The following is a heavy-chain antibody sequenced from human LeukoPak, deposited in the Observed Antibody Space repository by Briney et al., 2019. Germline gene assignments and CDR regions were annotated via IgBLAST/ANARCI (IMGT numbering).Heavy chain of an antibody. CDR3: ARAPRGFCSGGSCFDF. J-gene: IGHJ4*02. CDR1: GYTFTGYY. V-gene: IGHV1-2*02. Sequence: ASVKVSCKASGYTFTGYYMHWVRQAPGQGLEWMGWINPNSGGTNYAQKFQGRVTMTRDTSISTAYMELSRLKSDDTAVYYCARAPRGFCSGGSCFDFWGQGTLVTVSS. CDR2: INPNSGGT. D-gene: IGHD2-15*01.